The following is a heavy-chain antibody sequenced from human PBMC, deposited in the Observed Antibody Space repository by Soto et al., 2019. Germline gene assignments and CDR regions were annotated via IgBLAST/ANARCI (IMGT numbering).Heavy chain of an antibody. CDR2: IYPGNSDT. V-gene: IGHV5-51*01. CDR3: ASAYYGSQH. Sequence: GESLKISCKGSGYSFTNTWIAWVRQMPGKGLEWMGVIYPGNSDTTYSPSFQGQVTISVDKSINTVYLQWSSLKASDTAIYYCASAYYGSQHWGQGTLVTVSS. J-gene: IGHJ1*01. D-gene: IGHD3-10*01. CDR1: GYSFTNTW.